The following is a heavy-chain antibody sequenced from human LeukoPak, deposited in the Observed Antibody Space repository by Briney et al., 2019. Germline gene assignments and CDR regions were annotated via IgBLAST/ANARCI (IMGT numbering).Heavy chain of an antibody. CDR1: GGSISSYY. V-gene: IGHV4-59*01. D-gene: IGHD6-13*01. J-gene: IGHJ4*02. CDR2: IQYSGTT. Sequence: NPSETLSLTCTVSGGSISSYYWSWIRQPPGKGLEWIGYIQYSGTTEYNPSLASRATISVDTAKDQFSLNLRSVTAADTAVYYCARDRAAGTLDFWGQGTLVTVSS. CDR3: ARDRAAGTLDF.